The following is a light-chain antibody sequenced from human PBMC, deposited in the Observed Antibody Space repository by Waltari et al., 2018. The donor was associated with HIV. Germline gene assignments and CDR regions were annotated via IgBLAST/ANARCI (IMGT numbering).Light chain of an antibody. CDR2: GAS. V-gene: IGKV3-15*01. CDR3: QQYNDWPLF. J-gene: IGKJ4*01. Sequence: EILMKQSPVTLSVSPGERATLPCRASESVGRNLAWYQQKPGQSPRLLIYGASTRATGIPARFSGSGSGTDFTLTISSLQSEDFAVYYCQQYNDWPLFFGGGTKVEIK. CDR1: ESVGRN.